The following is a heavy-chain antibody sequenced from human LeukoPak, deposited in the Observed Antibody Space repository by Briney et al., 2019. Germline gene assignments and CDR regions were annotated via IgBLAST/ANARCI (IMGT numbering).Heavy chain of an antibody. V-gene: IGHV3-15*01. CDR3: TTDSPRIYYDSSGSRLSLNS. J-gene: IGHJ5*02. CDR1: GFTFCNEW. CDR2: FKWKNDRGTT. Sequence: NPGGSFRLSCAASGFTFCNEWVRWVRQATGKGLEWVGRFKWKNDRGTTDYAAHVKGRFTISRDESKNTLYLQMNSLKTKDTAVYYCTTDSPRIYYDSSGSRLSLNSWGQGTLVTASS. D-gene: IGHD3-22*01.